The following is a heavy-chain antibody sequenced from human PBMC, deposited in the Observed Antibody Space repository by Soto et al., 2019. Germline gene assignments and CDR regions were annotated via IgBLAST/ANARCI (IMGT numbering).Heavy chain of an antibody. D-gene: IGHD1-1*01. CDR2: ISSSSSTI. CDR1: GFTFSSYS. Sequence: GGSLRLSCAASGFTFSSYSMNWVRQAPGKGLEWVSYISSSSSTIYYADSVKGRFTISRDNAKNSLYLQMNSLRAEDTAVYYCARDGNWDDSDAFDIWGQGTMVTFS. V-gene: IGHV3-48*04. CDR3: ARDGNWDDSDAFDI. J-gene: IGHJ3*02.